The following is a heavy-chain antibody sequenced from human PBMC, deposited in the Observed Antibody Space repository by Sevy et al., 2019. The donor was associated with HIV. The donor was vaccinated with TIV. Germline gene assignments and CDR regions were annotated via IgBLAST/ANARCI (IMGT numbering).Heavy chain of an antibody. CDR1: GFSFSWYW. J-gene: IGHJ3*01. CDR2: IKPDGSEK. D-gene: IGHD2-2*01. V-gene: IGHV3-7*03. Sequence: GGSLRLSCAASGFSFSWYWMSWVRQTPEKGLEWVANIKPDGSEKNYVDSVKGRFTVSRDNAKNSLYLQMNSVRAEDTALYYCGRALGYCVINSCYGGAVNAFDLWGQGTMVTVSS. CDR3: GRALGYCVINSCYGGAVNAFDL.